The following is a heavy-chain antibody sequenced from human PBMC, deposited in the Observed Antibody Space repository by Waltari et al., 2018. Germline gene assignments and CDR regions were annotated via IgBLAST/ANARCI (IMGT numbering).Heavy chain of an antibody. J-gene: IGHJ4*02. D-gene: IGHD3-16*02. V-gene: IGHV3-15*01. CDR1: GFTFSNTG. CDR2: IKTQSDGGGAT. CDR3: TTDQGDSYTFYSFDY. Sequence: EVQLVESGGGLVNPGGSLRLSCAASGFTFSNTGRDWVSQAPGKGLEWIARIKTQSDGGGATYYAAPVTGRFTVSRDDSKNMLYLQMSSLKTEDTAMYYCTTDQGDSYTFYSFDYWGQGTLVTVSS.